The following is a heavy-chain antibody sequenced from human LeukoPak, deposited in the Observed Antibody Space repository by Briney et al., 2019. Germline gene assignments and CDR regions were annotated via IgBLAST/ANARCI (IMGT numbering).Heavy chain of an antibody. Sequence: ASVKVSCKASGYTLTGYYMHWVRQAPGQGLEWMGRINPNSGGTNYAQKFQGRVTITADESTSTAYMELSSLRSEDTAVYYCARERIEDFWSGYYNGGYFDYWGQGTLVTVSS. V-gene: IGHV1-2*06. CDR2: INPNSGGT. CDR3: ARERIEDFWSGYYNGGYFDY. CDR1: GYTLTGYY. D-gene: IGHD3-3*01. J-gene: IGHJ4*02.